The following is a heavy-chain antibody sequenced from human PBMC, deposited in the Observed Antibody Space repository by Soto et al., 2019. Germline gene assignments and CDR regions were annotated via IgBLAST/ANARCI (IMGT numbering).Heavy chain of an antibody. CDR1: GYTFTGYY. D-gene: IGHD1-1*01. CDR2: INPNSGGT. Sequence: QAQLVQSGAEVKKPGASVKVSCKASGYTFTGYYMHWVRQAPGQGLEWMGWINPNSGGTNYAQKFLGWVTMTRDTSISTAYMELSWLISDETAVYYWAKKTPCTYKYFDLWGRDTLVTVSS. CDR3: AKKTPCTYKYFDL. V-gene: IGHV1-2*04. J-gene: IGHJ2*01.